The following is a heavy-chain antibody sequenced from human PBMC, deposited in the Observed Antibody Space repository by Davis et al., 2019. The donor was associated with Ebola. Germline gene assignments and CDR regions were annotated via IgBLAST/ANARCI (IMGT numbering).Heavy chain of an antibody. V-gene: IGHV4-59*01. CDR3: ARSHSDWLLPFDY. CDR1: GGSINNYF. D-gene: IGHD3-9*01. Sequence: GSLRLSCTVSGGSINNYFWSWIRQPPGKGLEWIGSMSFGESTDYNPSLESRVTMSLDTSKNQFSLRLTSVTAADTAVYFCARSHSDWLLPFDYWGQGTLATVSS. J-gene: IGHJ4*02. CDR2: MSFGEST.